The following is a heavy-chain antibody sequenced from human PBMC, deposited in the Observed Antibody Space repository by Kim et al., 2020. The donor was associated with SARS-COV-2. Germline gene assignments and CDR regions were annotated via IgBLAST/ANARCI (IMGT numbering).Heavy chain of an antibody. V-gene: IGHV4-31*03. Sequence: SETLSLTCTVSGGSISSGGYYWSWIRQHPGKGLEWIGYIYYSGSTYYNPSLKSRVTISVDTSKNQFSLKLSSVTAADTAVYYCARGTSAFSSRRTAFDYWGQGTLVTVSS. J-gene: IGHJ4*02. CDR1: GGSISSGGYY. CDR3: ARGTSAFSSRRTAFDY. D-gene: IGHD6-13*01. CDR2: IYYSGST.